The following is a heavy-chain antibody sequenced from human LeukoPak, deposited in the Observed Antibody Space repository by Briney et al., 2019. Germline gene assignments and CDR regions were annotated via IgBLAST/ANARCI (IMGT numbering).Heavy chain of an antibody. J-gene: IGHJ4*02. CDR2: ISSSSSAI. CDR1: GFTFSSYN. Sequence: GGSLRLSCAASGFTFSSYNMNWVRQAPGKGLEWVSYISSSSSAIYYADSVKGRFTISRDNAKNSLYLQMNSLRAEDTAVYYCARDLPIAAAGTTGFDYWGQGTLVTVSS. D-gene: IGHD6-13*01. CDR3: ARDLPIAAAGTTGFDY. V-gene: IGHV3-21*05.